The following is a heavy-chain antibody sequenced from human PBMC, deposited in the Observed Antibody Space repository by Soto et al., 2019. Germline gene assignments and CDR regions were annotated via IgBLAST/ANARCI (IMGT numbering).Heavy chain of an antibody. CDR1: GGAISSGGYY. J-gene: IGHJ3*02. CDR2: IYYTGKM. V-gene: IGHV4-31*03. Sequence: QVHLQESGPGLVKPSQTLSLTCNVSGGAISSGGYYYNWIRQHPGKGLEWIGYIYYTGKMYYNPSLRSRLTISVDTSKNQVSLSLDSVTAADTAVYYCARARNYYDRGGYGAFDMWGQGTKVSVSS. D-gene: IGHD3-22*01. CDR3: ARARNYYDRGGYGAFDM.